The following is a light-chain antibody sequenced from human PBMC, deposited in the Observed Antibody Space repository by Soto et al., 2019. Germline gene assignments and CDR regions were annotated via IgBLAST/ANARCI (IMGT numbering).Light chain of an antibody. CDR1: QSISSSF. Sequence: EIVLTQSPGTLSLSPGERATLSCRASQSISSSFLAWDQQRPGQAPRLLIFGASYRATGIPDRFSGSGSGTDFTLTISRLEPEDFAVYYCQHYGSSPPEYTFGPGTNVDSK. CDR3: QHYGSSPPEYT. V-gene: IGKV3-20*01. CDR2: GAS. J-gene: IGKJ3*01.